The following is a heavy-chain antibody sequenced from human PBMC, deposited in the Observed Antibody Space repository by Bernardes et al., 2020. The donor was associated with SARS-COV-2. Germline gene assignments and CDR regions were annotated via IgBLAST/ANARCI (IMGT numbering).Heavy chain of an antibody. CDR1: GGSVSSGSYY. J-gene: IGHJ4*02. D-gene: IGHD4-17*01. CDR3: AREKAYGDYFDY. Sequence: ETLSLTCTVSGGSVSSGSYYWSWIRQPPGKGLEWLGYIYYSGSTNYNPSLKSRVTISVDTSKNQFSLKLSSVTAADTAVYYCAREKAYGDYFDYWGQGTLVTVSS. V-gene: IGHV4-61*01. CDR2: IYYSGST.